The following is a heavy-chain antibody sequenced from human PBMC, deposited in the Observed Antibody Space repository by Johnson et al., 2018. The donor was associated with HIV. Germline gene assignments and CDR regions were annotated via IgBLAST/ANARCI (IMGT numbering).Heavy chain of an antibody. D-gene: IGHD2-2*01. CDR1: GFTVSSNY. Sequence: QMQLVESGGGLVQPGGSLRLSCAASGFTVSSNYMSWVRQAPGKGLEWVADISTSGSTIYYADSVEGRFTISRDNAKNSLYLQMNSLRAEDTAVYYCARNGLIPAAKGVAFDIWGQGTTVTVSS. J-gene: IGHJ3*02. CDR3: ARNGLIPAAKGVAFDI. CDR2: ISTSGSTI. V-gene: IGHV3-11*04.